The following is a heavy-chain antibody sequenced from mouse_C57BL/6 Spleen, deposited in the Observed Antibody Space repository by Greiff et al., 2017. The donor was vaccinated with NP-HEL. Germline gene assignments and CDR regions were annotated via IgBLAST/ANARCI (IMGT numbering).Heavy chain of an antibody. V-gene: IGHV1-80*01. D-gene: IGHD3-2*02. CDR2: IYPGDGDT. J-gene: IGHJ4*01. Sequence: VMLVESGAELVKPGASVKISCKASGYAFSSYWMNWVKQRPGKGLEWIGQIYPGDGDTNYNGKFKGKATLTADKSSSTAYMQLSSLTSEDSAVYFCARTAQASGMDYWGQGTSVTVSS. CDR3: ARTAQASGMDY. CDR1: GYAFSSYW.